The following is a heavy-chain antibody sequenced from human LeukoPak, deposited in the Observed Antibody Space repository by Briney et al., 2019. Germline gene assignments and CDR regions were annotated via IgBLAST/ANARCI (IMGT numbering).Heavy chain of an antibody. Sequence: SGPTLVKPTQTLTLTCTFSGFSLSTNGVGVGWIRQPPGEALEWLTLIYWDDDKRYNPSLKSRLTVTKDVSKNQVVLTLTNMDPVDTATYYCAHRLTGYNSNWYHGYFDYWGLGTLVTVSS. V-gene: IGHV2-5*02. CDR2: IYWDDDK. CDR1: GFSLSTNGVG. CDR3: AHRLTGYNSNWYHGYFDY. D-gene: IGHD6-13*01. J-gene: IGHJ4*02.